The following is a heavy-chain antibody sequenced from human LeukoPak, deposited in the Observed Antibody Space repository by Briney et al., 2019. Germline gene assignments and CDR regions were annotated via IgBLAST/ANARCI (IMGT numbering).Heavy chain of an antibody. D-gene: IGHD3-16*01. CDR1: GFSFSTYT. Sequence: PGRSLRLSCVGSGFSFSTYTMNWVRQAPGKGLEWISFISSGSGSIYYADSVKGRFTVSRDNANNSLSLQMNSLRVEDTALYYCTRGGLGLGAQYYWGQGSLVIVSS. V-gene: IGHV3-21*04. CDR2: ISSGSGSI. CDR3: TRGGLGLGAQYY. J-gene: IGHJ4*02.